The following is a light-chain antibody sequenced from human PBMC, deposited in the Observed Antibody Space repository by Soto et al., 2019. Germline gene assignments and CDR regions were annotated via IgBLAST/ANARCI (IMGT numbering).Light chain of an antibody. V-gene: IGLV1-47*01. Sequence: SGLTQAPSTSGAPRQRVTISWSGGSSNIGTNYVYWYQHLPGTAPKLLIYRNNQRPSGVPDRFSGSKSGTTASLAISGLRSEDEADYYCSGWDDSLSGLVFGTGTKVTVL. J-gene: IGLJ1*01. CDR3: SGWDDSLSGLV. CDR1: SSNIGTNY. CDR2: RNN.